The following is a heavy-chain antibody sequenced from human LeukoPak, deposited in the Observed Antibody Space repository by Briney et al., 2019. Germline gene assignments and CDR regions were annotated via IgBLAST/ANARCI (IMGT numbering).Heavy chain of an antibody. CDR3: ASTAAATDPPGF. D-gene: IGHD6-13*01. V-gene: IGHV3-30-3*01. J-gene: IGHJ4*02. Sequence: GGSLRLSCAASGFTFSRFAMHWARQAPGKGLDWVAVISYDGRNEYYADSVKGRFTISRDNSKNTVYLQMNSLRGEDTAVYYCASTAAATDPPGFWGQGTLVTVSS. CDR1: GFTFSRFA. CDR2: ISYDGRNE.